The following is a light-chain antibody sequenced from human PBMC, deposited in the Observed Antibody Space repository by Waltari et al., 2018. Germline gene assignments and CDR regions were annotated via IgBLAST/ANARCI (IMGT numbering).Light chain of an antibody. CDR3: NGRDISGNHVL. J-gene: IGLJ2*01. V-gene: IGLV3-19*01. CDR2: GQN. Sequence: SSELTQDPAVSVALGQTVRITCQGDTLRNYYATWYQQRPGQAPVLVIYGQNHRPSGIPDRFSGSNSGNTASLTITGAQAEDEADYYCNGRDISGNHVLFGGGTKLTVL. CDR1: TLRNYY.